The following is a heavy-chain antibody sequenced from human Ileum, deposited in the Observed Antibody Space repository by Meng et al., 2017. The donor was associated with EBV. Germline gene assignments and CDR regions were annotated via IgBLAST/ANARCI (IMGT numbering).Heavy chain of an antibody. D-gene: IGHD2-15*01. J-gene: IGHJ4*02. Sequence: QQQLGELAPDRVKPSETLSLTCAVSGGSSSSGGSSWSWIRQPPGKGLEWIGYIFHSGNSNYNPSLKSRVTLSVDRSKNQFSLKLSSVTAADTAVYYCGRAGQLSQFDYWGQGTLVTVSS. CDR3: GRAGQLSQFDY. CDR1: GGSSSSGGSS. CDR2: IFHSGNS. V-gene: IGHV4-30-2*01.